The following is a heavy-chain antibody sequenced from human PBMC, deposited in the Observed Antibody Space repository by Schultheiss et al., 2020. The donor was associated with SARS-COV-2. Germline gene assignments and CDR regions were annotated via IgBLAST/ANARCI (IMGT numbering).Heavy chain of an antibody. CDR1: GFTFSSYE. D-gene: IGHD5-18*01. Sequence: GGSLRLSCAASGFTFSSYEMNWVRQAPGKGLEWVSYISSGGATIYYADSVKGRFTISRDNAKNTLYLQMSSLRAEDTAVYYCASTLLSAMALVFDNWGQGTLVTVSS. J-gene: IGHJ4*02. CDR2: ISSGGATI. V-gene: IGHV3-48*03. CDR3: ASTLLSAMALVFDN.